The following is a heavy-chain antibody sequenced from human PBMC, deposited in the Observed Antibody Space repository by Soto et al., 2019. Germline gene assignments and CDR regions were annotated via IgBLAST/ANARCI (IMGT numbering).Heavy chain of an antibody. CDR3: ARAGSFMRPTGWFEP. J-gene: IGHJ5*02. V-gene: IGHV4-38-2*02. Sequence: XETPYLTCTVSCYSMTSGFYWSWNRQPPGKGLEWIGSVYHIGATYYNSSLQDRVSISVDTSKNHFSLKLISVTAADTGTYYCARAGSFMRPTGWFEPWGQGAQVTVSS. D-gene: IGHD6-19*01. CDR2: VYHIGAT. CDR1: CYSMTSGFY.